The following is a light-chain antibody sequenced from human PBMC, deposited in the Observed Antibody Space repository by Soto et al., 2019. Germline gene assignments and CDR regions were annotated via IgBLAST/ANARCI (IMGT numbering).Light chain of an antibody. J-gene: IGLJ3*02. V-gene: IGLV1-51*01. CDR1: SSNIGINY. Sequence: QTVVTQPPSVSAAPGQKVTISCSGSSSNIGINYVSWYQQLPGTAPKLLICDNNKRPSGIPDRFSGSKSGTSATLGITGLQTGDEADYYCGTWDSSLSAGVFGGGTKLTVL. CDR2: DNN. CDR3: GTWDSSLSAGV.